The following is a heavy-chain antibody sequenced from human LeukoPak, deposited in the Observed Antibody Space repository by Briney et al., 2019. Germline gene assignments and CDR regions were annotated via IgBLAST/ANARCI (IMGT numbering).Heavy chain of an antibody. CDR1: GGSLSSGSYY. D-gene: IGHD5-24*01. V-gene: IGHV4-61*02. CDR3: ARDRGDGYNYDY. J-gene: IGHJ4*02. Sequence: SQTLSLTCTVSGGSLSSGSYYWSWIRQPAGKGREWIGRIYTSGSNNYNPSLKSRVTISVDTSKNQFSLKLSSVTAADTAVYYCARDRGDGYNYDYWGQGTLVTVSS. CDR2: IYTSGSN.